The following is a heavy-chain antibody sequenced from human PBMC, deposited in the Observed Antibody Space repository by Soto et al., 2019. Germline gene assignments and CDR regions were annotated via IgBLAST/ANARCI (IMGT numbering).Heavy chain of an antibody. V-gene: IGHV3-7*01. Sequence: GGSLRLSCAASGFTFSSYWMSWVRQAPGKGLEWVANIKQDGSEKYYVDSVKGRFTISRDNAKNSLYLQMNSLRAEDMAVYYCARDGSEFKLPSTYWYFDLWGRGTLVTVSS. CDR3: ARDGSEFKLPSTYWYFDL. CDR1: GFTFSSYW. D-gene: IGHD1-7*01. CDR2: IKQDGSEK. J-gene: IGHJ2*01.